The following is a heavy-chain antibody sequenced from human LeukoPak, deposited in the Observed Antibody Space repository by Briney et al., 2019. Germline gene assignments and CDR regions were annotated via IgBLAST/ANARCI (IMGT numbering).Heavy chain of an antibody. D-gene: IGHD3-9*01. J-gene: IGHJ4*02. CDR3: VRDPYHKILPGYGSAMGH. CDR1: GYTFTSYG. CDR2: TSTYNDET. V-gene: IGHV1-18*04. Sequence: ASVRVSCKASGYTFTSYGISWVRQAPGQGLEWMGWTSTYNDETAYARKFQDRLTMTTDTSTSTAYLELRSLRADDTAVYYCVRDPYHKILPGYGSAMGHWGQGILVTVSS.